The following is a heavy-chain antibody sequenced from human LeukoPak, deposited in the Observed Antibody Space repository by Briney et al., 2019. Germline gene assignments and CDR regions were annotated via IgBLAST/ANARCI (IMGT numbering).Heavy chain of an antibody. J-gene: IGHJ4*02. CDR3: ARGYDSSAYYPFNY. Sequence: ASETLSLTCVVSGGSLSTHHWSWIRQSPGRGLEWIGYISDSGSTNYNPSLKSRVTISVDTSKNQFSLMLSSVTAADTAVYYCARGYDSSAYYPFNYWGQGTLVTVSS. V-gene: IGHV4-59*11. CDR1: GGSLSTHH. CDR2: ISDSGST. D-gene: IGHD3-22*01.